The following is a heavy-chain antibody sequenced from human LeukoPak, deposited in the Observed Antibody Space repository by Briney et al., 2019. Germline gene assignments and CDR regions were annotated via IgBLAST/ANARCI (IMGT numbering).Heavy chain of an antibody. CDR1: GFTFRTYG. J-gene: IGHJ6*03. CDR3: AKAPNDYMDV. CDR2: IRYDGSNK. Sequence: PGGSLRLSCAASGFTFRTYGMHWVRQAPGKGLEWVAFIRYDGSNKYYADSVKGRFTISRDNSKNTLYLQMNSLRAEDTAVYYCAKAPNDYMDVWGKGTTVTVSS. V-gene: IGHV3-30*02. D-gene: IGHD4/OR15-4a*01.